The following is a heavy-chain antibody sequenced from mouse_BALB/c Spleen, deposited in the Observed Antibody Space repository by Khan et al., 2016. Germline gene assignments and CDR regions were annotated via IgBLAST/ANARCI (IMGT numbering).Heavy chain of an antibody. V-gene: IGHV1-69*02. Sequence: QVQLQQPGAELVRPGASVKLSCKPSGYTFTNYWINWVKQRPGQGLEWIGNIHPSDVLPNYNQKFKDKATLTVDKSSSTAYMQLSSPTSEDSAVYYCTRSVRYAMDYWGQGTSVTVSS. CDR1: GYTFTNYW. J-gene: IGHJ4*01. D-gene: IGHD2-14*01. CDR3: TRSVRYAMDY. CDR2: IHPSDVLP.